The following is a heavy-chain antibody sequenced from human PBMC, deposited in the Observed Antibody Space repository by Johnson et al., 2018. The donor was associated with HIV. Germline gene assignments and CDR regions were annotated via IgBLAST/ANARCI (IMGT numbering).Heavy chain of an antibody. J-gene: IGHJ3*02. V-gene: IGHV3-30*04. CDR1: GFTFSSYP. D-gene: IGHD4-23*01. CDR2: ISYDGRNK. Sequence: QVQLVESGGGVVQPGRSLRLSCAVSGFTFSSYPMHWVRQAPGKGLEWVAVISYDGRNKYYADSVKGRFTIPRDNSKNTLYLQMNSLRAEHTAVYYCARVTQQVVRVGSDAFDIWGQGTMVTVSS. CDR3: ARVTQQVVRVGSDAFDI.